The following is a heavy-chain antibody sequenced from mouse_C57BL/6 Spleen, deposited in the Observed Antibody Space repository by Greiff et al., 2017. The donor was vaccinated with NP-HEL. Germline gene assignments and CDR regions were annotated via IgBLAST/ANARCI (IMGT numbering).Heavy chain of an antibody. CDR2: IDPEAGGT. Sequence: EVQLQQSGAELVRPGASVTLSCTASGFNFKDYYMHWVKQRPEQGLEWIGRIDPEAGGTEYAPKFQGKATLTADTSSNTAYLQLSSLTSEDTAVYYCTTKADYEYWYFDVWGTGTTVTVSS. J-gene: IGHJ1*03. CDR3: TTKADYEYWYFDV. CDR1: GFNFKDYY. D-gene: IGHD2-4*01. V-gene: IGHV14-1*01.